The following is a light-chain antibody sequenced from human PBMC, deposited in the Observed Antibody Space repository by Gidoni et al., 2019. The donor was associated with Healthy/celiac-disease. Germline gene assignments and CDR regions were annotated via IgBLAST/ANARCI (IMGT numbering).Light chain of an antibody. CDR3: QQYNNWPPWT. V-gene: IGKV3-15*01. J-gene: IGKJ1*01. CDR1: QSVSSN. CDR2: GAS. Sequence: EIVMPQSPATLPVSPGERATLSCRASQSVSSNLAWYQQKPGQAPRLLIYGASTRATGIPARFSGSGSGTEFNLTISSLQSEDFAVYYCQQYNNWPPWTFGQGTKVEIK.